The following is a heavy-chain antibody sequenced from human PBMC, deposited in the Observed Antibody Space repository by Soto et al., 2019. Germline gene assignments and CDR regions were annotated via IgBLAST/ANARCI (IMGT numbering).Heavy chain of an antibody. CDR3: ARARGGDFGDYASLFDY. J-gene: IGHJ4*02. V-gene: IGHV4-30-4*01. CDR1: GGSVSNGDYL. D-gene: IGHD4-17*01. CDR2: IHNSGNT. Sequence: QVQLQESGPGLVKPSQTLSLTCTVSGGSVSNGDYLWSWIRQRPGKGLEWIGYIHNSGNTYYTPDLKSRVTISLDTSKNQFSLKLTSVTAADTALYYCARARGGDFGDYASLFDYWGQGTLVTVSS.